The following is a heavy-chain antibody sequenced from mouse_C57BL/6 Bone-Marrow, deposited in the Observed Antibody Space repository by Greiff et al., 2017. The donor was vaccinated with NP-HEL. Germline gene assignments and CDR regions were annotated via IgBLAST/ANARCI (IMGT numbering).Heavy chain of an antibody. J-gene: IGHJ2*01. V-gene: IGHV1-7*01. CDR3: ATPYYYGSSHFDY. D-gene: IGHD1-1*01. Sequence: VQLQQSGAELAKPGASVKLSCKASGYTFTSYWMHWVKQRPGQGLEWIGYINPSSGYTKYNQKFKDKATLTADKSSSTAYMQLSSLTYEDSAFYYCATPYYYGSSHFDYWGQGTTLTVSS. CDR2: INPSSGYT. CDR1: GYTFTSYW.